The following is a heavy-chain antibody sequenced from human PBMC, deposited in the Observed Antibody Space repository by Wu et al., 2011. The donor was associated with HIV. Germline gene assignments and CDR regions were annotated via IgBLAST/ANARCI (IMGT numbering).Heavy chain of an antibody. V-gene: IGHV1-18*04. CDR2: IGTYNGNT. CDR3: ARVGPCSSTSCYMKWFDP. J-gene: IGHJ5*02. D-gene: IGHD2-2*02. CDR1: GGTFSSYA. Sequence: QVQLVQSGAEVKKPGSSVKVSCKASGGTFSSYAISWVRQAPGQGLEWMGWIGTYNGNTNYAQKFQGRVIVTIDTSTSTAYMELRSLRSDDTAVYYCARVGPCSSTSCYMKWFDPWGQGTLVTVSS.